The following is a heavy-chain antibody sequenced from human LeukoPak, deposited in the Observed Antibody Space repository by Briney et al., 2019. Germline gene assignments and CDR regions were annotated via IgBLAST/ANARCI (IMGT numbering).Heavy chain of an antibody. CDR1: GFTFSSYA. CDR2: ISGSGGST. Sequence: GGSLRLSCAASGFTFSSYAMSWVRQAPGKGLEWVSAISGSGGSTYYADSVKGRFTISRDNSKNTLYLQMNSLRAEDTAVYYCARMAYSSGWTREFDYWGQGTLVTVSS. J-gene: IGHJ4*02. V-gene: IGHV3-23*01. CDR3: ARMAYSSGWTREFDY. D-gene: IGHD6-19*01.